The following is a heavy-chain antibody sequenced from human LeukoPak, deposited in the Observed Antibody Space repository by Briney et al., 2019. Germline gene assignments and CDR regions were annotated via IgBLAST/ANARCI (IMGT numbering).Heavy chain of an antibody. D-gene: IGHD6-19*01. CDR1: GYTFTGYH. Sequence: GASVKVSCRASGYTFTGYHIHWVRQAPGQGLEWMGWINSNTGGTNYAQKFQGRVTLTRDTSITTAYVEMISLRSDDTAVYYCARDRPGYSSWFDPWGQGTLVTVSS. CDR3: ARDRPGYSSWFDP. CDR2: INSNTGGT. V-gene: IGHV1-2*02. J-gene: IGHJ5*02.